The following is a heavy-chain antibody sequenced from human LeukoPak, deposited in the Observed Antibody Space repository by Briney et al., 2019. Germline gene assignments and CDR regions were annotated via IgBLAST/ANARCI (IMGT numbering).Heavy chain of an antibody. CDR3: ARIMAPWAYYDFWSGYYGDY. V-gene: IGHV1-18*01. CDR2: IDPDTGGT. J-gene: IGHJ4*02. Sequence: ASVKVSCKASGYIFITHYIHWVRQAPGQGLEWVGWIDPDTGGTNYAQKLQGRVTMTTDTSTSTAYMELRSLRSDDTAVYYCARIMAPWAYYDFWSGYYGDYWGQGTLVTVSS. CDR1: GYIFITHY. D-gene: IGHD3-3*01.